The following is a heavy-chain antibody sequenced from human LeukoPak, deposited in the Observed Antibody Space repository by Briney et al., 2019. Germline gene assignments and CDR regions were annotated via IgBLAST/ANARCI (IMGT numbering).Heavy chain of an antibody. CDR1: GLTFDTYG. D-gene: IGHD3-10*01. CDR2: ISASGSNT. J-gene: IGHJ4*02. Sequence: GGSLRLSCTVSGLTFDTYGMSWVRQAPGKGLEWVSAISASGSNTHYADSVKGRVIISRDNSMNSLYLQMNSLRAEDTALYYCAKELYGSGSYYDLDSWGQGSLVTVSS. CDR3: AKELYGSGSYYDLDS. V-gene: IGHV3-23*01.